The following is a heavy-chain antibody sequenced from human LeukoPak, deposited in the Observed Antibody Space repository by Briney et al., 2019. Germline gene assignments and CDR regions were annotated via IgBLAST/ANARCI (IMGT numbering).Heavy chain of an antibody. CDR3: ARDSSMLRGPLVIYYFDF. D-gene: IGHD3-10*01. J-gene: IGHJ4*02. Sequence: GGSLRLSCAASGFTFSSYAMSWVRQAPGKGLEWVSAISGRGGSTYYADSVKGRFTISRDNSKNTLYLQMNSLRAEDTAVYYCARDSSMLRGPLVIYYFDFWGQGTLVTVSS. V-gene: IGHV3-23*01. CDR2: ISGRGGST. CDR1: GFTFSSYA.